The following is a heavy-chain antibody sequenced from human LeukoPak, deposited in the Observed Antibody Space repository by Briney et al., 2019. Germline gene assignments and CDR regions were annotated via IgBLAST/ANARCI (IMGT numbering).Heavy chain of an antibody. CDR3: VRAPPYGPFDY. D-gene: IGHD3-10*01. V-gene: IGHV4-34*01. J-gene: IGHJ4*02. CDR1: GGSFSGYY. Sequence: PSETLSLTCAVYGGSFSGYYWSWIRQPPGKGLEWIGEINHSGSTNYNPSLKSRVTISVDTSKNQFSLKLSSVTAADTAVYYCVRAPPYGPFDYWGQGTLVTVSS. CDR2: INHSGST.